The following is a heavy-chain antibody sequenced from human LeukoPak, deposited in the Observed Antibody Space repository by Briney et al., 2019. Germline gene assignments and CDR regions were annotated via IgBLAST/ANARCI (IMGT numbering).Heavy chain of an antibody. D-gene: IGHD1-26*01. CDR2: IYTSGST. Sequence: PSETLSLTCTVSGGSISSYYWSWIRQPPGKGLEWIGYIYTSGSTNYNPSLKSRVTISVDTSKNQFSLKLSSVTAADTAVYYCARLARSGALPFDYWGQGPLVTVSS. V-gene: IGHV4-4*09. CDR1: GGSISSYY. CDR3: ARLARSGALPFDY. J-gene: IGHJ4*02.